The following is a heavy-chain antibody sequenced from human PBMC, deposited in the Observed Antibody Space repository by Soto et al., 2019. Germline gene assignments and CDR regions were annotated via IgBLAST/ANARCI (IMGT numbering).Heavy chain of an antibody. Sequence: GASVKVSCKASGYTFTSYYMYWVRQAPGQGLEWMGIINPSGGSTSYAQKFQGRVTMTRDTSTSTVYMELSSLRSEDTAVYYCAVCSSTRVDAFDIWGQGTMVTVSS. CDR2: INPSGGST. V-gene: IGHV1-46*01. CDR3: AVCSSTRVDAFDI. J-gene: IGHJ3*02. D-gene: IGHD2-2*01. CDR1: GYTFTSYY.